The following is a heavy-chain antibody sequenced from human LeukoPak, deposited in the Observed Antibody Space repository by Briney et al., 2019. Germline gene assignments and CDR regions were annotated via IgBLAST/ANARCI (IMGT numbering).Heavy chain of an antibody. D-gene: IGHD4-23*01. Sequence: ASVKVSCKGSGYTFTSYDINRVRQATGQGREWMGWMNTNSGNTGYAQKFQGRVTMTRNTSISTAYMELSSLRSEDTAVYYCARGRDPVGGYYYYGMDVWGQGTTVTVSS. CDR1: GYTFTSYD. J-gene: IGHJ6*02. CDR2: MNTNSGNT. CDR3: ARGRDPVGGYYYYGMDV. V-gene: IGHV1-8*01.